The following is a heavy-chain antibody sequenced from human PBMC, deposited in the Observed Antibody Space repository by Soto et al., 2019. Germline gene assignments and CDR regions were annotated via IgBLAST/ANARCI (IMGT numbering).Heavy chain of an antibody. Sequence: ETLTPTCTVSGDSINYSYWSGIRQPPGKRLEWIGNIYYTGTTTYNPSLESRVTMSVDTSKNQFSLKLNSVDAADTAVYYCEKYSRTEAEGFTLDYWGRGTLVTVSS. V-gene: IGHV4-59*01. CDR2: IYYTGTT. CDR1: GDSINYSY. D-gene: IGHD6-13*01. J-gene: IGHJ4*02. CDR3: EKYSRTEAEGFTLDY.